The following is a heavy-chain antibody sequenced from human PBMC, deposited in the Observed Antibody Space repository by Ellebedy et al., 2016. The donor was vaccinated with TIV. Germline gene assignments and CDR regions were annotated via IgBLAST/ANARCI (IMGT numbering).Heavy chain of an antibody. CDR2: MNPNSGNT. CDR1: GYTFTSYD. Sequence: ASVKVSXXASGYTFTSYDINWVRQATGQGLEWMGWMNPNSGNTGYAQKFQGRVTMTRNTSISTAYMELSSLRSEDTAVYYCARDHYGSGSGRGYWGQGTLVTVSS. CDR3: ARDHYGSGSGRGY. D-gene: IGHD3-10*01. J-gene: IGHJ4*02. V-gene: IGHV1-8*01.